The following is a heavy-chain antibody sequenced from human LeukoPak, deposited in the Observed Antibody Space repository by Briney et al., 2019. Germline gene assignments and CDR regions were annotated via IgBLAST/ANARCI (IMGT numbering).Heavy chain of an antibody. Sequence: GASVKVSCKASGYTITGYYMHWVRQAPGQGLEWMGWINPNSGGTNYAQKFQGRVTMTRDTSISTAYMELSRLRSDDTAVYYCARDGILGYCTNGVCHNWFDPWGQGTLVTVSS. J-gene: IGHJ5*02. D-gene: IGHD2-8*01. CDR1: GYTITGYY. CDR2: INPNSGGT. CDR3: ARDGILGYCTNGVCHNWFDP. V-gene: IGHV1-2*02.